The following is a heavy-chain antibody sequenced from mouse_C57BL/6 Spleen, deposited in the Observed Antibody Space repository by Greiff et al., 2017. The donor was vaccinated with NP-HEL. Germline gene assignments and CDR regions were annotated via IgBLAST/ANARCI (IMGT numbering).Heavy chain of an antibody. D-gene: IGHD1-1*01. V-gene: IGHV8-8*01. J-gene: IGHJ1*03. CDR3: ARICPHYYGSSYEYFDV. Sequence: QVTLKESGPGILQPSQTLSLTCSFSGFSLSTFGMGVGWIRQPSGKGLECLAHIWWDDDKYYNPALKSRLTISKDTSKNQVFLKIANVDTADTATYYCARICPHYYGSSYEYFDVWGTGTTVTVSS. CDR1: GFSLSTFGMG. CDR2: IWWDDDK.